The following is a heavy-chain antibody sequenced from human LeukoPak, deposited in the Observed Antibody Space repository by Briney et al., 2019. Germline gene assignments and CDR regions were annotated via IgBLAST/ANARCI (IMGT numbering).Heavy chain of an antibody. V-gene: IGHV4-34*01. Sequence: SETLSLTCAVYGGSISSYYWSWIRQPPGKGLEWLGEINHSGSTNYNPSLKSRVTISLDTSKNQFSLKLNSVTAADTAVYYCARGLVTHVGLWNYWGQGSLVTVSS. CDR2: INHSGST. CDR1: GGSISSYY. D-gene: IGHD2-21*02. CDR3: ARGLVTHVGLWNY. J-gene: IGHJ4*02.